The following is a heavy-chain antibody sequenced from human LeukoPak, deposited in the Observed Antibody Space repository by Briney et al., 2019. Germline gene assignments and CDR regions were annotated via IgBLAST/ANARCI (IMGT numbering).Heavy chain of an antibody. CDR2: IKPNSGGT. D-gene: IGHD3-10*01. Sequence: ASVKVSCKASGYTFADYYMHWVRQAPGQGLEWMGWIKPNSGGTRSAQKFQGRVTMTRDTSISTAYMELSSLRYDDTAVYYCATNILVRDIINWFDPWGQGTLVTVSS. V-gene: IGHV1-2*02. CDR1: GYTFADYY. CDR3: ATNILVRDIINWFDP. J-gene: IGHJ5*02.